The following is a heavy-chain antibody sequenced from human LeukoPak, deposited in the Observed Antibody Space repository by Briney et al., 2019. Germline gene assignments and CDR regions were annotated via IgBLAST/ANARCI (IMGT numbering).Heavy chain of an antibody. D-gene: IGHD5-12*01. CDR1: GFTFSSYN. J-gene: IGHJ4*02. CDR3: AREEGLDY. V-gene: IGHV3-48*02. CDR2: IISSSSTI. Sequence: GGSLRLSCAASGFTFSSYNMNWVRQAPGKGLEWVSYIISSSSTIKYADSAKGRFTISRDNGKNSLFLQMSSLRDEDTAVYYCAREEGLDYWGQGTLVTVSS.